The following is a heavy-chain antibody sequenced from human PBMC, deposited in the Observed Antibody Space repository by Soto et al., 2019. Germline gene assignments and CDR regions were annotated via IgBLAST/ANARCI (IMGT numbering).Heavy chain of an antibody. CDR3: AKVPEKARSPGDAFDI. J-gene: IGHJ3*02. V-gene: IGHV3-30*18. CDR2: ISYDGSNK. CDR1: GFTFSSYG. Sequence: GGFLRLSCAASGFTFSSYGMHWVRQAPGKGLEWVAVISYDGSNKYYADSVKGRFTISRDNSKNTLYLQMNSLRAEDTAVYYCAKVPEKARSPGDAFDIWGQGTMVTV. D-gene: IGHD6-6*01.